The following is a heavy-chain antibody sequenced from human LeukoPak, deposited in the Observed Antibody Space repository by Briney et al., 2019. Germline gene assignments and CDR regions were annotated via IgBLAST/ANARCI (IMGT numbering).Heavy chain of an antibody. CDR2: IYYSGST. V-gene: IGHV4-39*07. J-gene: IGHJ4*02. D-gene: IGHD4-17*01. CDR3: ARVYGDYADYFDY. CDR1: GGSISSSSYY. Sequence: SSETLSLTCTVSGGSISSSSYYWGWIRQPPGKRLEWIGSIYYSGSTYYNPSLKSRVTISVDTSKNQFSLKLSSVTAADTAVYYCARVYGDYADYFDYWGQGTLVTVSS.